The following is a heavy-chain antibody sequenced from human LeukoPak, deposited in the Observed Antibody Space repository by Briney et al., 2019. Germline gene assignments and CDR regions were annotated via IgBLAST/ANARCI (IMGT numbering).Heavy chain of an antibody. J-gene: IGHJ4*02. CDR1: GGSISSYY. D-gene: IGHD1-26*01. CDR2: IYYSGST. Sequence: SETLSLTCTVSGGSISSYYWSWIRQPPGKGLEWIGYIYYSGSTNYNPSLKSRVTISVDTSKNQFSLKLSSVTAADTAVYYCARESVGATLDYWGQGTLVTVSS. CDR3: ARESVGATLDY. V-gene: IGHV4-59*01.